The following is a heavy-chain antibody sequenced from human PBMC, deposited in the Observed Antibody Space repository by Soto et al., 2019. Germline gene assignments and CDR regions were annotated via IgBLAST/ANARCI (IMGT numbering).Heavy chain of an antibody. CDR2: IYWDEDK. V-gene: IGHV2-5*02. CDR3: AHRPRGYAYYVDY. J-gene: IGHJ4*02. CDR1: GFSLSTRGVA. D-gene: IGHD5-12*01. Sequence: QITLKESGPTLVKPTQTLTLTCTFSGFSLSTRGVAVGWFRQPPGKALEWLALIYWDEDKWYSPSLKSRLTITYDTSKNKVVLTMPNMDPVDTATYYCAHRPRGYAYYVDYWGQGSLVTVSS.